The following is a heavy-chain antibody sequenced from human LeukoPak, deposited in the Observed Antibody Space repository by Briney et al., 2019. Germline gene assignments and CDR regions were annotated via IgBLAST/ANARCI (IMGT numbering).Heavy chain of an antibody. CDR2: ITSGSGTT. CDR1: GFTFSSHA. D-gene: IGHD6-19*01. J-gene: IGHJ4*02. V-gene: IGHV3-23*01. CDR3: AKGGVPGTHYFDY. Sequence: PGGSLRLSCAASGFTFSSHAMSWVRQAPGKGREWGSMITSGSGTTYYADSVKGRFIISRDISKNTLFLQMNRLRAEDTAVYYCAKGGVPGTHYFDYWGQGTLVTVSS.